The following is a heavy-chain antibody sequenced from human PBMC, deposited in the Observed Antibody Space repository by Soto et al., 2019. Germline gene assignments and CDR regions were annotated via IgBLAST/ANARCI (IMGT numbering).Heavy chain of an antibody. J-gene: IGHJ4*02. CDR2: IYYNGNT. V-gene: IGHV4-39*01. D-gene: IGHD2-15*01. CDR3: ARLRIYCSGGTCYYYFDY. CDR1: GGSISSSSCY. Sequence: QLHLQESGPGLVKSSETLSLTCTVSGGSISSSSCYWGWIRLPPGKGLEWIGNIYYNGNTYYNPSLKSGVPISVATSNSQFSLKLSSVTAADTAVYYCARLRIYCSGGTCYYYFDYWGQGTLVTVSS.